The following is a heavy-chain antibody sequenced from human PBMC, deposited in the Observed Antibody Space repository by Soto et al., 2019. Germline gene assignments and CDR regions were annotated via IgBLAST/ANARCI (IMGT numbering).Heavy chain of an antibody. CDR2: IKSKTDGGTT. CDR3: THTHYDFRSENWFDP. D-gene: IGHD3-3*01. J-gene: IGHJ5*02. V-gene: IGHV3-15*01. Sequence: EVQLVESGGGLVKPGGSLRLSCAASEFTFSNAWMSWVRQAPGKGLEWVGRIKSKTDGGTTDYAAPVKGRFTISRDDSKNTLYLQMNSLKTEDTAVYYCTHTHYDFRSENWFDPWGQGTLVTVSS. CDR1: EFTFSNAW.